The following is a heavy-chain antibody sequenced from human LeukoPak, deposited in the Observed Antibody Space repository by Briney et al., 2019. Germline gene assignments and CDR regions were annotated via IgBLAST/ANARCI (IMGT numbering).Heavy chain of an antibody. D-gene: IGHD3-3*01. CDR1: GFTFSSYG. J-gene: IGHJ5*02. CDR2: ISYDGSNK. Sequence: AGGSLRLSCAASGFTFSSYGMHWVRQAPGKGLEWVAVISYDGSNKYYADSVKGRFTISRDNSKNTLYLQMNSLRAEDTAVYYCAKVPFDFWSGHYKFWFDPWGQGTLVTVSS. V-gene: IGHV3-30*18. CDR3: AKVPFDFWSGHYKFWFDP.